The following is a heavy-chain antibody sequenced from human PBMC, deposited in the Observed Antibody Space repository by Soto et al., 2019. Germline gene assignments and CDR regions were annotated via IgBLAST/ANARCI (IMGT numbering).Heavy chain of an antibody. V-gene: IGHV4-34*01. D-gene: IGHD5-18*01. Sequence: SETLSLTXAVNGGSLSGYYWSWIRQSPGKGLEWIGEINHRGSSDYNPSLKSRVTLSIDASMNHVTLKLSSVTAADAAIYFCARDAKVDTDMGGYYYYTMDIWGQGTTVTVSS. J-gene: IGHJ6*02. CDR3: ARDAKVDTDMGGYYYYTMDI. CDR1: GGSLSGYY. CDR2: INHRGSS.